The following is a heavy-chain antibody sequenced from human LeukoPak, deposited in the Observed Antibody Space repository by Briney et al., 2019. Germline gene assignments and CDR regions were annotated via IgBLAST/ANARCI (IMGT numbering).Heavy chain of an antibody. CDR1: GGSPSSYY. D-gene: IGHD3-3*01. Sequence: SETLSLTRTVSGGSPSSYYWSWIRQPPGKGLEWIWYIYYSGSTNYNPSLKSRVTISVDTSKNQFSLKLSSVTAADTAVYYCARGSTIFGVVNRVDYWGQGTLVTVSS. J-gene: IGHJ4*02. CDR2: IYYSGST. CDR3: ARGSTIFGVVNRVDY. V-gene: IGHV4-59*01.